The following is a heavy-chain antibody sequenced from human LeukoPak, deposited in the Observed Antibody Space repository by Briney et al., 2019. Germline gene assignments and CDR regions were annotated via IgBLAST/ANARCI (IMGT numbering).Heavy chain of an antibody. CDR2: ISSSSSYI. D-gene: IGHD5-12*01. J-gene: IGHJ6*04. V-gene: IGHV3-21*01. Sequence: GGSLRLSCAASGFTSSSYSMNWVRQAPGKGLEWVSAISSSSSYIYYADSVKGRFTISRDNAKNSLYLQMNSLRAEDTAVYYCARDLGGYSGYDSYYYYYGMDVWGKGTTVTVSS. CDR3: ARDLGGYSGYDSYYYYYGMDV. CDR1: GFTSSSYS.